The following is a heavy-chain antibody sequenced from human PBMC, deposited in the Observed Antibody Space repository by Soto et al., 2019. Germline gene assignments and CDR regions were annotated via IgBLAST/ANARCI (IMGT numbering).Heavy chain of an antibody. V-gene: IGHV2-5*02. D-gene: IGHD6-13*01. J-gene: IGHJ4*02. CDR2: SYWGDDK. CDR1: GVYLSTRGVG. CDR3: AHRRVGYSSSWYSGRDCFDY. Sequence: ITLKESVPTLVKPTQTLTLNCTFSGVYLSTRGVGVGWIRQPPGKALEGLARSYWGDDKRYSPSLKSRLTIPKDTYKNQVVLTMTNMDPVDTATYYCAHRRVGYSSSWYSGRDCFDYWGQGTLVTVSS.